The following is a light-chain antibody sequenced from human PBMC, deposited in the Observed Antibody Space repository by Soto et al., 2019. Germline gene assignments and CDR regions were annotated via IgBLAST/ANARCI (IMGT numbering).Light chain of an antibody. CDR1: QGISTW. CDR2: STS. J-gene: IGKJ1*01. Sequence: DIQMTQSPSSVSASVGDRGTITCRASQGISTWLAWYQQKPGKAPELLIYSTSSVHTGVPSRFRGSGSGTDFTLTITSLQPEDFATYYCQQSDSLPWTFGQGTKVDIK. V-gene: IGKV1-12*01. CDR3: QQSDSLPWT.